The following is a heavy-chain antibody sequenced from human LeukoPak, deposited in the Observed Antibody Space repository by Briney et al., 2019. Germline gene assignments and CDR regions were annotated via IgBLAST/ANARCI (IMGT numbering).Heavy chain of an antibody. D-gene: IGHD5-12*01. CDR3: ARVYGAGYDFRGAFDI. Sequence: SETLSLTCIVSGDSISTYYWTWIRQPPGKGLEWIAYIYYTGSTNYNPSLKSRVTISVDTSKNQFSLKLSSVTAADTAVYYCARVYGAGYDFRGAFDIWGQGTMVTVSS. CDR2: IYYTGST. CDR1: GDSISTYY. J-gene: IGHJ3*02. V-gene: IGHV4-59*01.